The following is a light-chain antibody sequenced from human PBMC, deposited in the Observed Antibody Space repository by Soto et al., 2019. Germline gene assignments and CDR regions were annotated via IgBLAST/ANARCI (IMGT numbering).Light chain of an antibody. J-gene: IGLJ1*01. CDR2: EVS. CDR1: SSDVGGYNY. V-gene: IGLV2-8*01. CDR3: GSYAGSREYV. Sequence: QSVLTQPPSASGSPGQSVTISCTGTSSDVGGYNYVSWYQQYPGKAPKLMIYEVSKRPSGLPDRFSGSKSDNTASLIVSGLQGEDEDDYYCGSYAGSREYVFGTGTKLTVL.